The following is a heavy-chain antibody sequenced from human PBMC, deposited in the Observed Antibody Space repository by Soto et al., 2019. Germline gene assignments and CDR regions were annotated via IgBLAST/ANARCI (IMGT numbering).Heavy chain of an antibody. J-gene: IGHJ4*02. D-gene: IGHD3-9*01. CDR2: ISGGGSST. CDR3: AKDQLGYCKPIDC. CDR1: GFAFNNYA. V-gene: IGHV3-23*01. Sequence: GGSLRLSCAASGFAFNNYAMTWVRQAPGKGLEWVSSISGGGSSTYYADSVKGRFTISRDNSKNTLYLQINSLRAADTAVYYCAKDQLGYCKPIDCWGRGTLVTVSS.